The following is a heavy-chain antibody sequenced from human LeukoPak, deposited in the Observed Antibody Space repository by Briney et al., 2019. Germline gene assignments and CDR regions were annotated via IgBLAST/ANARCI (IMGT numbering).Heavy chain of an antibody. CDR3: ARDRYQQLMDY. Sequence: GGSLRLSCAAPGFTLSSYGMHWVRQAPGKGLEWVAVIWYDGSNKYYADSVKGRFTISRDNSKNTLYLQMNSLRAEDTAVYYWARDRYQQLMDYWGQGTLVTVSS. J-gene: IGHJ4*02. CDR2: IWYDGSNK. V-gene: IGHV3-33*01. CDR1: GFTLSSYG. D-gene: IGHD2-2*01.